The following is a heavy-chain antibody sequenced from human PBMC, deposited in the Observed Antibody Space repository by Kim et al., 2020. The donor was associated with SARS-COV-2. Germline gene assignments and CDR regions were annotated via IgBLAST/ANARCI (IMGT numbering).Heavy chain of an antibody. V-gene: IGHV4-39*07. D-gene: IGHD7-27*01. CDR3: ATHNPGVFDY. CDR1: GGSISSSSYY. Sequence: SETLSLTCTVSGGSISSSSYYWGWIRQPPGKGLEWIGSIYYSGSTYYNPSLKSRVTISVDTSKNQFSLKLSSVTAADTAVYYCATHNPGVFDYWGQGTLVTVSS. CDR2: IYYSGST. J-gene: IGHJ4*02.